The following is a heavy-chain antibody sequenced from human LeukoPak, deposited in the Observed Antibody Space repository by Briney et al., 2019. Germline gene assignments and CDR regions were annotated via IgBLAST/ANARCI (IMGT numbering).Heavy chain of an antibody. Sequence: GGSLRLSCAASGFTFDDYGMSWVRQAPGKGLEWVSGINWNGISTHYADSVKGRFTISRDNAKNSLYLQMDSLRAEDTAVYYCARGATTNGMDVWGQGTTVTVSS. CDR2: INWNGIST. D-gene: IGHD1-26*01. V-gene: IGHV3-20*04. CDR3: ARGATTNGMDV. J-gene: IGHJ6*02. CDR1: GFTFDDYG.